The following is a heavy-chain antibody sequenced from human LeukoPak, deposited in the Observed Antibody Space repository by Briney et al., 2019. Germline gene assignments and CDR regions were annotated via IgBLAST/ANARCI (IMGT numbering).Heavy chain of an antibody. D-gene: IGHD1-1*01. CDR2: IYYSGST. V-gene: IGHV4-39*07. CDR3: ARSRSTTGTTKLDSPLLYFDY. J-gene: IGHJ4*02. Sequence: SETLSLTCTVSGGSISSSSYYWGWIRQPPGKGLEWIGSIYYSGSTYYNPSLKSRVTISVDTSKNQFSLKLSSVTAADTAVYYCARSRSTTGTTKLDSPLLYFDYWGQGTLVTVSS. CDR1: GGSISSSSYY.